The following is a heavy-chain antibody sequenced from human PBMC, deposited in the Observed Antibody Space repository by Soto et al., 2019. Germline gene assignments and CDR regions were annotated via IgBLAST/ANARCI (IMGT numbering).Heavy chain of an antibody. Sequence: QLHLVQSGAVVKKPGASVTVSCSASGYPVTAYYMHWVRQAPGRGLEWMGGINPATGAAKYTQTFQGRATMPRDTATRTVFMELSGLTSEDPAVFYCARGGGVGVAGSAAFDMWGQGTLVTVSS. CDR2: INPATGAA. V-gene: IGHV1-2*02. D-gene: IGHD3-3*01. CDR1: GYPVTAYY. J-gene: IGHJ3*02. CDR3: ARGGGVGVAGSAAFDM.